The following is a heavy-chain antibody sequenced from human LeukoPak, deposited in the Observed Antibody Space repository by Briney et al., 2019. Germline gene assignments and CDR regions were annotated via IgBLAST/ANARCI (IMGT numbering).Heavy chain of an antibody. CDR1: GDSISTYY. V-gene: IGHV4-59*13. J-gene: IGHJ3*02. CDR2: VYYTGST. Sequence: SETLSLTCTVSGDSISTYYWSWIRQPPGQGLEWIGYVYYTGSTNYNPSLRSRVTISVDRSKNQFSLKLISLTAADTAIYYCARDIAETGSDAFDTWGPGTMVTVSS. CDR3: ARDIAETGSDAFDT. D-gene: IGHD6-13*01.